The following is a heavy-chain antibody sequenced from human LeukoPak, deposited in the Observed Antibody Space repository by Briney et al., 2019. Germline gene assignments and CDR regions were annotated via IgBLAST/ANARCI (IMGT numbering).Heavy chain of an antibody. D-gene: IGHD3-10*01. V-gene: IGHV3-66*04. CDR3: ARHLRYGSGGYFDY. CDR1: GFTVSSNS. CDR2: IYSGGST. J-gene: IGHJ4*02. Sequence: GGSLRLSCAASGFTVSSNSMSWVRQAPGKGLEWVSVIYSGGSTKYADSVKGRFTIFRDDSKNTLNLQMNSLRAEDTAVYYCARHLRYGSGGYFDYWGQGTLVTVSS.